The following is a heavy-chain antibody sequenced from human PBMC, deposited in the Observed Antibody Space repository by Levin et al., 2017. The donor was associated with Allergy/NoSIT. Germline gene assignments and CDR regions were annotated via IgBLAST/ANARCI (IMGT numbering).Heavy chain of an antibody. CDR1: GFTFSDYY. CDR2: ISSSSSYT. CDR3: ARDYYDSSGEGAFDI. Sequence: GESLKISCAASGFTFSDYYMSWIRQAPGKGLEWVSYISSSSSYTNYADSVKGRFTISRDNAKNSLYLQMNSLRAEDTAVYYCARDYYDSSGEGAFDIWGQGTMVTVSS. V-gene: IGHV3-11*05. J-gene: IGHJ3*02. D-gene: IGHD3-22*01.